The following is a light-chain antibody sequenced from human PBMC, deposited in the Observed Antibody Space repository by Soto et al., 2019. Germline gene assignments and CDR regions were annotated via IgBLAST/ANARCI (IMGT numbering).Light chain of an antibody. CDR2: GAS. CDR3: QQRYVLPLT. V-gene: IGKV1-39*01. CDR1: QTVAIN. Sequence: IQMTQSPSSLSASVGDRVILTCRASQTVAINLNWYQQKPGKAPKLLMYGASTLQSGVPSRFSGSGSGTDFTLTISILQPEDLATYYCQQRYVLPLTFGQGTTVEI. J-gene: IGKJ1*01.